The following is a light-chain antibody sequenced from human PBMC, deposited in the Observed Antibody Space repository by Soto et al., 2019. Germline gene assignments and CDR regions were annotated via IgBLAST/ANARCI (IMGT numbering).Light chain of an antibody. Sequence: QSVLTQSPSASGTPGQRVTISCSGSTSNIGTYAVNWYQQLPGTAPTLLIFRNHQRPSGVPDRFSGSKSGTTASPAISGPQSADEADYYCAAWDDSLRAVVFGGGTKLTVL. CDR2: RNH. V-gene: IGLV1-44*01. CDR3: AAWDDSLRAVV. CDR1: TSNIGTYA. J-gene: IGLJ2*01.